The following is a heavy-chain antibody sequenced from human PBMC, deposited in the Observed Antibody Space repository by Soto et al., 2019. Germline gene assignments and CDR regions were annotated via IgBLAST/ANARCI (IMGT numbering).Heavy chain of an antibody. J-gene: IGHJ6*02. V-gene: IGHV3-23*01. D-gene: IGHD5-18*01. CDR1: GFTFSSYA. CDR2: ISGSGGST. CDR3: ATGPAAIRYYHGLDV. Sequence: EVQLLESGGGLVQPGGSLRLSCAASGFTFSSYAMSWVRQAPGKGLEWVSAISGSGGSTYYAGSVKGRFTTSRDNSKNTPYLQMNSMRAEDTAVYYCATGPAAIRYYHGLDVWGQGTKVTVSS.